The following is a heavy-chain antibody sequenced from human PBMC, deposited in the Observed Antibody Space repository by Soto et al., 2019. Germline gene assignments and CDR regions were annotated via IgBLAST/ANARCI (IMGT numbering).Heavy chain of an antibody. CDR2: ISGSGYST. CDR3: AKPSLAAAALGSLDY. J-gene: IGHJ4*02. D-gene: IGHD6-13*01. Sequence: EQLLDSGGGLVQPGGSLRLSCAASGFIFSDYAMIWVRQAPGKGLEWVSTISGSGYSTHYADSVKGRFTISRDNSRNTVHLQMNSVRAEDMALYYCAKPSLAAAALGSLDYWGQGTLVTVSS. CDR1: GFIFSDYA. V-gene: IGHV3-23*01.